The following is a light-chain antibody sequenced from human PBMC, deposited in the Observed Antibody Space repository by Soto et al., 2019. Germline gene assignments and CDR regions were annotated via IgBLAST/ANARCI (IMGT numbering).Light chain of an antibody. CDR3: QQYNDWPLT. Sequence: EILMTPSPDTLSVSPGEGAPLSCRASHSVGSDLAWYQQKPGQSPRLLIYDASSRATGIPGRFSGSGSETEFTLAISGLQSEDFAVFYCQQYNDWPLTFGGGTKVEIQ. V-gene: IGKV3D-15*01. J-gene: IGKJ4*01. CDR1: HSVGSD. CDR2: DAS.